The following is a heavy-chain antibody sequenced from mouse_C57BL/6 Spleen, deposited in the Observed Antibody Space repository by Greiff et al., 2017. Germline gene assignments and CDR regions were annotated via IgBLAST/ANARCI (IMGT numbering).Heavy chain of an antibody. CDR3: ARSVYDYDARGAMDY. CDR2: IYPRSGNT. V-gene: IGHV1-81*01. CDR1: GYTFTSYG. D-gene: IGHD2-4*01. J-gene: IGHJ4*01. Sequence: QVQLKQSGAELARPGASVKLSCKASGYTFTSYGISWVKQRTGQGLEWIGEIYPRSGNTYYNEKFKGKATLTADKSSSTAYLELRSLTSEDSAVDSSARSVYDYDARGAMDYWGQGTSVTVSS.